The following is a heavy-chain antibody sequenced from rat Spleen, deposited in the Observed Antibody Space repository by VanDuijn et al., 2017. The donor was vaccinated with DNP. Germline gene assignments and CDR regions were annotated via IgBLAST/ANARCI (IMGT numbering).Heavy chain of an antibody. J-gene: IGHJ3*01. CDR3: TREGPEAPFAY. D-gene: IGHD1-11*01. Sequence: QVQLRESGPVLVQASETLSLTCTVSGFSLTSYNVHWVRQPTGKGLEWMGIIWTGGSTDYNSALKSRLSISRDTSKTQVFLKRNSLQTEDTAIYYCTREGPEAPFAYWGQGTLVTVSS. CDR2: IWTGGST. V-gene: IGHV2-30*01. CDR1: GFSLTSYN.